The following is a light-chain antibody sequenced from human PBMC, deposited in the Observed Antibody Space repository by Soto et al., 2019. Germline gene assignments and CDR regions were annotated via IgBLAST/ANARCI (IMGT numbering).Light chain of an antibody. V-gene: IGKV3-15*01. J-gene: IGKJ3*01. CDR3: QQHNNWPLIT. CDR1: QSVSGN. Sequence: EIVMTQSPATLSVSPGERATLSCRASQSVSGNLAWYQQKPGQAPRLLIYAASTRATGIPARFSGSGSGTEFTLTISSLQSEDFAVYYCQQHNNWPLITFGPGTKVDIK. CDR2: AAS.